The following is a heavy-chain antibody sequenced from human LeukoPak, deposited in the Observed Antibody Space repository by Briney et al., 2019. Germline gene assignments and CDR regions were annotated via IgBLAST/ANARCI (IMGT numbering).Heavy chain of an antibody. D-gene: IGHD3-22*01. Sequence: SETLSLTCTVSGGSISSYYWSWIRQPPGKGLEWIGYIYHSGGTNYNPSLKSRVTISVDTSKNQFSLKLSSVTAADTAVYYCARGTYYYDSSGYWDYWGQGTLVTVSS. V-gene: IGHV4-59*01. J-gene: IGHJ4*02. CDR1: GGSISSYY. CDR2: IYHSGGT. CDR3: ARGTYYYDSSGYWDY.